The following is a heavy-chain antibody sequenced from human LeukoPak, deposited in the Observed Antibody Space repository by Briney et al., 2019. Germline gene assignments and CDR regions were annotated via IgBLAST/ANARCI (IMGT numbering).Heavy chain of an antibody. Sequence: ASVKVSCKASGHTFMNYGISWVRQAPGQGLEWMGWISPYNGNTKYPQKLQGRVSMTTDTSTSTAYMELRSLRSDDTAVYYCAREASSSWPNWFDPWGQGTLVTVSS. CDR3: AREASSSWPNWFDP. D-gene: IGHD6-13*01. CDR2: ISPYNGNT. J-gene: IGHJ5*02. V-gene: IGHV1-18*01. CDR1: GHTFMNYG.